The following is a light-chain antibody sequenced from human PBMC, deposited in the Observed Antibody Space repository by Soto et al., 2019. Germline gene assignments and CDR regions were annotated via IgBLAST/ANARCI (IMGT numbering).Light chain of an antibody. CDR2: DAS. V-gene: IGKV3-20*01. CDR3: QQYGTSPRT. CDR1: QSVSSSY. Sequence: EIVLTPSPGPLSLSPAERATLSCRASQSVSSSYLAWYQQKPGQAPRLLIYDASTRATGIPARFSGSGSGTDFTLTISRLEPEDFAVYYCQQYGTSPRTFGQGTKVDIK. J-gene: IGKJ1*01.